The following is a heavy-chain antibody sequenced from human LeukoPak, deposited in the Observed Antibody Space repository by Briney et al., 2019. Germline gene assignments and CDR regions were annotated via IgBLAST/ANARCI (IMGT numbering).Heavy chain of an antibody. CDR1: GFTFSSHW. D-gene: IGHD2-2*01. Sequence: SGGSERLSCAASGFTFSSHWMYWVRQAPGKGLEWVANIQPDGGSTYYVDSVKGRFTISRDNAKNSLYLQMNSLRAEDTAMYYCTRIIVEVPGVSVYCDYWGQGTLVTVSS. CDR2: IQPDGGST. CDR3: TRIIVEVPGVSVYCDY. J-gene: IGHJ4*02. V-gene: IGHV3-7*05.